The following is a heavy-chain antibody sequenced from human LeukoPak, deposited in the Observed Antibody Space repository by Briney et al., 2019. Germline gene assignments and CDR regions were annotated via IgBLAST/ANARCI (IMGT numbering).Heavy chain of an antibody. CDR2: MNPNSGNT. CDR3: ARESSGSYYYYGIDV. V-gene: IGHV1-8*01. Sequence: ASAKVSCKASGYTFTSYDINWVRQATGQGLEWMGWMNPNSGNTGYAQKFQGRVTMTRNTSISTAYMELSSLRSEDTAVYYCARESSGSYYYYGIDVWGQGTTVTVSS. J-gene: IGHJ6*02. CDR1: GYTFTSYD. D-gene: IGHD1-26*01.